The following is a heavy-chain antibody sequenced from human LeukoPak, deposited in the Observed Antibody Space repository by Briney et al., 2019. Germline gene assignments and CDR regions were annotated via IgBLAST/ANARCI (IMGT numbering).Heavy chain of an antibody. CDR1: GYTLTELS. D-gene: IGHD2-2*01. CDR3: ARDYGYQLTSYYFDY. J-gene: IGHJ4*02. CDR2: FDPEDGET. Sequence: LGASVKVSCKVSGYTLTELSMHWVRQAPGKGLEWMGGFDPEDGETIYAQKFQGRVTMTTDTSTSTAYMELRSLRSHDTAVYYCARDYGYQLTSYYFDYWGQGTLVTVSS. V-gene: IGHV1-24*01.